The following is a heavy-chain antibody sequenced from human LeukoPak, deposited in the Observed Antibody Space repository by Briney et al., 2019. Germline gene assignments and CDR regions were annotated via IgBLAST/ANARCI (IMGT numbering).Heavy chain of an antibody. V-gene: IGHV3-33*01. CDR3: ARDLGYFDY. J-gene: IGHJ4*02. CDR1: GFTFSSYG. Sequence: GGSLRLSCAASGFTFSSYGMHWVRQAPGKGLEWVTFLWYDGSNKYYADSVKGRFTISRDNSKNTLYLQMNTLRAEDTAVYYCARDLGYFDYWGQGTRVTVSS. CDR2: LWYDGSNK.